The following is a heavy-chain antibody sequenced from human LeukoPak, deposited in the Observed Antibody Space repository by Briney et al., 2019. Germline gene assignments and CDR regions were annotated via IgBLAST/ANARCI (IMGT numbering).Heavy chain of an antibody. D-gene: IGHD3-10*01. CDR2: ISAYNGNT. V-gene: IGHV1-18*01. CDR1: GYTFTSYG. CDR3: ARDQLWFGELLYFDY. Sequence: ASVKVSCKASGYTFTSYGISWVRQAPGQGLEWMGWISAYNGNTNYAQKLQGRVTMTTDTSTSTAYMELRSLRSDDTAVYYCARDQLWFGELLYFDYWGQGTLVTVSS. J-gene: IGHJ4*02.